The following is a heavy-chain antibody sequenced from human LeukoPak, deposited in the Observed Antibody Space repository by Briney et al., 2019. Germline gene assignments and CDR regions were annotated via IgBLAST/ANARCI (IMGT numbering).Heavy chain of an antibody. CDR3: ARMRDYPFDY. Sequence: KTGGSLRLSCAASGFTFGTFWMHWVRQAAGKGLVWVSRINTDGSDTTYADSVKGRFTISRDNAKNTLYLVMNSLRAEDTAVYYCARMRDYPFDYWGQGTLVTVSS. CDR1: GFTFGTFW. D-gene: IGHD4-11*01. CDR2: INTDGSDT. J-gene: IGHJ4*02. V-gene: IGHV3-74*01.